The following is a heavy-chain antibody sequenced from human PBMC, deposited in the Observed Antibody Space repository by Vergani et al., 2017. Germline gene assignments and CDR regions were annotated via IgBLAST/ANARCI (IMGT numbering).Heavy chain of an antibody. CDR1: GFTFSSYA. J-gene: IGHJ4*02. Sequence: EVQLLESGGGVVQPGGSLRLSCAASGFTFSSYAMSWVRQAPGKGLEWVSTISGSGGSKYYADSVTGRFTISRDNSKNTLYLQMNSLRAEDTAVYFCAKRPAAGIDSWGQGTLVTVSS. D-gene: IGHD2-2*01. CDR3: AKRPAAGIDS. CDR2: ISGSGGSK. V-gene: IGHV3-23*01.